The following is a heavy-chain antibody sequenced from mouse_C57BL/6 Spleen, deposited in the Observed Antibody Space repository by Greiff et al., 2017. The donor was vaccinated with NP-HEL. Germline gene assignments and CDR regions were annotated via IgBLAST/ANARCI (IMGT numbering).Heavy chain of an antibody. V-gene: IGHV5-9*01. CDR3: AYHYYGSSPWFAY. CDR1: GFTFSSYT. D-gene: IGHD1-1*01. Sequence: EVKVEESGGGLVKPGGSLKLSCAASGFTFSSYTMSWVRQTPEKRLEWVATISGGGGNTYYPDSVKGRFTISRDNAKNTLYLQMSSLRSEDTALYYCAYHYYGSSPWFAYWGQGTLVTVSA. J-gene: IGHJ3*01. CDR2: ISGGGGNT.